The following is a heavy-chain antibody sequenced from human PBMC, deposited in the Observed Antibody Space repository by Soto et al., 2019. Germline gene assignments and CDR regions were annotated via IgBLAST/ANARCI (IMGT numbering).Heavy chain of an antibody. CDR3: ATNDLAADYFDY. J-gene: IGHJ4*02. CDR2: IYYSGST. V-gene: IGHV4-61*01. CDR1: GGSVSSGSYY. Sequence: KPSETLSLTCTVSGGSVSSGSYYWSWIRQPPGKGLEWIGYIYYSGSTNYNPSLKSRVTISVDTSKNQFSLKLSSVTAADTAVYYCATNDLAADYFDYWGQGTLVTVSS. D-gene: IGHD3-3*01.